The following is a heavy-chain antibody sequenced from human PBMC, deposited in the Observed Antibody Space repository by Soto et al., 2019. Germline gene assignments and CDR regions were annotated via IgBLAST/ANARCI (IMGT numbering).Heavy chain of an antibody. J-gene: IGHJ4*02. Sequence: QVQLVQSGAEVKKPGASVKVSCKASGYPFGGYAIGWVRQAPGQGLEWMGWVSAHTGDSGYAQRFQGRVNLTTETSTSTAYIELRGLRSDDTAVYYCARPSTSYGDYGWSLAYWGQGTLVTVSS. CDR1: GYPFGGYA. CDR3: ARPSTSYGDYGWSLAY. CDR2: VSAHTGDS. V-gene: IGHV1-18*01. D-gene: IGHD4-17*01.